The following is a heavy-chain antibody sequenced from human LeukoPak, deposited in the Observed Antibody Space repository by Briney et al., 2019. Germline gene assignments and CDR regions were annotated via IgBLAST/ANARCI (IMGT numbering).Heavy chain of an antibody. CDR2: IYHSGST. Sequence: SETLSLTCTVSGGSISSSSYYWSWIRQPPGKGLEWIGYIYHSGSTYYNPSLKSRVTISVDRSKNQFSLKLSSVTAAGTAVYYCARDSVESGYDSWWFDPWGQGTLVTVSS. CDR1: GGSISSSSYY. D-gene: IGHD5-12*01. J-gene: IGHJ5*02. V-gene: IGHV4-30-2*01. CDR3: ARDSVESGYDSWWFDP.